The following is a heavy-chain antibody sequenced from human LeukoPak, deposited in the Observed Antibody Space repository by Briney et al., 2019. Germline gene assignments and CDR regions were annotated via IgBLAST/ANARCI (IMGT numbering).Heavy chain of an antibody. CDR3: ARGADILSPHFDY. CDR2: IYYSGST. J-gene: IGHJ4*02. D-gene: IGHD3-9*01. V-gene: IGHV4-31*03. Sequence: SETLSLTCTVSGGSISTGGYYWSWIRQHPGKGLEWIAYIYYSGSTYYNPSLKSRVTISVDTSKNQFSLKLSSVTAADTAVYYCARGADILSPHFDYWGQGTLVTVSS. CDR1: GGSISTGGYY.